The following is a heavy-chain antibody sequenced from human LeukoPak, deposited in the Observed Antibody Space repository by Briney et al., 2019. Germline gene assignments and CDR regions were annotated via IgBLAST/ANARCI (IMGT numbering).Heavy chain of an antibody. CDR3: ATLSSGKIPYDY. J-gene: IGHJ4*02. V-gene: IGHV4-4*07. CDR2: IYTSGST. D-gene: IGHD3-22*01. CDR1: GGSISSYY. Sequence: SETLSLTCTVSGGSISSYYRSWIRQPAGKGLEWIGRIYTSGSTNYNPSLKSRVTMSVDTSKNQFSLKLSSVTAADTAVYYCATLSSGKIPYDYWGQGTLVTVSS.